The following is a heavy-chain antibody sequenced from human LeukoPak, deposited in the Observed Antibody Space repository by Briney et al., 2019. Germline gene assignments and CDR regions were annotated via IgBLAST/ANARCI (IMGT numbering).Heavy chain of an antibody. D-gene: IGHD2-15*01. V-gene: IGHV3-23*01. CDR2: ISGSGGST. Sequence: VGSLRLSCAASGFTFSSYAMSWVRQAPGKGLEWVSAISGSGGSTYYADSVKGRFTISRDNSKNTLYLQMNSLRAEDTAVYYCAKDRYCSGGSCYSDFDYWGQGTLVTVSS. CDR1: GFTFSSYA. J-gene: IGHJ4*02. CDR3: AKDRYCSGGSCYSDFDY.